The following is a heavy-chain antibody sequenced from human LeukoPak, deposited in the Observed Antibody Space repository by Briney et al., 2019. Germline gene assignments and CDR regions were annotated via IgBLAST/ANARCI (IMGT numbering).Heavy chain of an antibody. CDR1: GYTFTGYY. Sequence: ASVKVSCKASGYTFTGYYMHWVRQAPGQGLEWMGWINPNSGGTNYAQKFQGRVTMTRDTSISTAYMELSRLRSDDTAVYYCARDPRTYYDFWSGYQRVDYWGQGTLVTVSS. V-gene: IGHV1-2*02. D-gene: IGHD3-3*01. CDR3: ARDPRTYYDFWSGYQRVDY. CDR2: INPNSGGT. J-gene: IGHJ4*02.